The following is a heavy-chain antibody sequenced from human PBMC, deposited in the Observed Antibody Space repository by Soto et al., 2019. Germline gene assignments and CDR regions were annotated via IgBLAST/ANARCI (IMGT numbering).Heavy chain of an antibody. Sequence: GGSLRLSCAAAGFTFSSYWMSWVRQAPGKGLEWVANIKQDGSEKYYVDSVRGRFTISRDNAENSLYLQMNNLRAEDTAVYYCAKPLSPXXXXYXXXXAQGTLVTVSS. CDR3: AKPLSPXXXXYXXX. J-gene: IGHJ4*02. CDR1: GFTFSSYW. V-gene: IGHV3-7*03. CDR2: IKQDGSEK.